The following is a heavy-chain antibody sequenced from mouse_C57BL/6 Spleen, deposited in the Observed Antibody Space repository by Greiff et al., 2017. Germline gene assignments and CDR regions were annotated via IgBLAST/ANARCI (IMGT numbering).Heavy chain of an antibody. V-gene: IGHV1S26*01. Sequence: QVQLQQPGAELVKPGASVKLSCKASGYTFTSYTMHWVKQRPGQGLEWIGYINPSSGYTKYNQKFKDKATLTADKSSSTAYMQLSSLTSEDSAVYYCAREDDGYLRYFDYWGQGTTLTVSS. CDR1: GYTFTSYT. CDR3: AREDDGYLRYFDY. CDR2: INPSSGYT. D-gene: IGHD2-3*01. J-gene: IGHJ2*01.